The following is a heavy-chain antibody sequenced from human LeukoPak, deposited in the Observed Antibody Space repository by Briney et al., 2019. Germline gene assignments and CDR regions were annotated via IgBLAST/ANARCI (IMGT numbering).Heavy chain of an antibody. D-gene: IGHD3-22*01. CDR1: GFTFSSYS. Sequence: TGGSLRLSCAASGFTFSSYSMNWVRQAPGKGLEWVSYISSSSSTIYYADSVKGRFTISRDNAKNSLYLQMNSLRAEDTAVYYCARHYDRPTDYWGQGTLVTVSS. J-gene: IGHJ4*02. CDR3: ARHYDRPTDY. CDR2: ISSSSSTI. V-gene: IGHV3-48*01.